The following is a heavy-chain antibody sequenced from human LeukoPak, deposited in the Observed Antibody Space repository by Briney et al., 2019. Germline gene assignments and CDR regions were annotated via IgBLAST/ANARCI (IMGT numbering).Heavy chain of an antibody. Sequence: ASVKVSCKASGHAFTGYYMHWVRQAPGQGLEWMGWINPNSGGTKYAQKFQGRVTMTRDTSIRTAYMELSRLRSDDTAVYYCARDPMGTMPTEYYYYGMDVWGQGTTVTVSS. D-gene: IGHD2-2*01. J-gene: IGHJ6*02. CDR3: ARDPMGTMPTEYYYYGMDV. CDR2: INPNSGGT. CDR1: GHAFTGYY. V-gene: IGHV1-2*02.